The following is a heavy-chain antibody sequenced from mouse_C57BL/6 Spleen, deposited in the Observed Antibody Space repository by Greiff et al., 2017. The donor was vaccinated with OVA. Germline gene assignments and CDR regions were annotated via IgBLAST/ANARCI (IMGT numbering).Heavy chain of an antibody. CDR2: IHPSDSDT. Sequence: QVHVKQPGAELVKPGASVKVSCKASGYTFTSYWMHWVTQRPGQGLEWIVRIHPSDSDTNYNQKFKGKATLTVDKSSSTAYMQLSSLTSEDSAVYYYAADSYGGFAYWGQGTLVTVSA. J-gene: IGHJ3*01. CDR1: GYTFTSYW. D-gene: IGHD2-12*01. V-gene: IGHV1-74*01. CDR3: AADSYGGFAY.